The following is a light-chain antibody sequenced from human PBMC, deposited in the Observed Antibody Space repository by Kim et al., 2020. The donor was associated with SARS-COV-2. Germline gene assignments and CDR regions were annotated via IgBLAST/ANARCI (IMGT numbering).Light chain of an antibody. CDR3: QKYNSAPWT. CDR1: QDIANS. Sequence: ASVGDRVTITCRTSQDIANSLAWYQQKPGKVPQVLIYAASTLQSGVPSRFSGSGSGTEFTLTIGSLQTEDVATYYCQKYNSAPWTFGPGTKVEIK. V-gene: IGKV1-27*01. CDR2: AAS. J-gene: IGKJ1*01.